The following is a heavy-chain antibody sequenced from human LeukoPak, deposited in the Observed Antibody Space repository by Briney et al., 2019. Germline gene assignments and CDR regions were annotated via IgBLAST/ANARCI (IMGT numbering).Heavy chain of an antibody. J-gene: IGHJ3*01. Sequence: SETLSLTCTVSGGSISSGSYYWAWIRQPPGKGLEWIGSISYSGSTYYNPSLKSRVTLSVDTSRNQFSLRLSSVDAADTAVYYCAKAGVRYFDSSGLYAFDFWGQGTTVTVSS. CDR2: ISYSGST. D-gene: IGHD3-22*01. V-gene: IGHV4-39*01. CDR3: AKAGVRYFDSSGLYAFDF. CDR1: GGSISSGSYY.